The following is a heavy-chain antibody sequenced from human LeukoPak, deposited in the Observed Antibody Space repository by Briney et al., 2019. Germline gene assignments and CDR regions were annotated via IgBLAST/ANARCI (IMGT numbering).Heavy chain of an antibody. J-gene: IGHJ4*02. CDR1: GYTLSGYY. D-gene: IGHD3-10*01. CDR3: ATVGFRDNFDY. V-gene: IGHV1-2*02. Sequence: ASVKVSCKASGYTLSGYYIHWVRQAPGQGLEWMGWINPNSGGTNYAQKFQGRATMTRATSISTAYMELSRLRSDDTAVYYCATVGFRDNFDYWGQGTLVTVSS. CDR2: INPNSGGT.